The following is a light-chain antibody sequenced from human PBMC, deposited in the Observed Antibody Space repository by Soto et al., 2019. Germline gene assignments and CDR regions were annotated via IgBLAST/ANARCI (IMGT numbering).Light chain of an antibody. V-gene: IGLV2-11*01. CDR1: SSDVGGYNY. CDR3: CSYAGSHSWV. Sequence: QSALTQPRSVSGSPGQSVTISCTGTSSDVGGYNYVSWYQQHPGKAPKLMIFDVSKWPSGVPDRFSGSKSGNTASLTISGLQAEDEADYYCCSYAGSHSWVFGGGTK. J-gene: IGLJ3*02. CDR2: DVS.